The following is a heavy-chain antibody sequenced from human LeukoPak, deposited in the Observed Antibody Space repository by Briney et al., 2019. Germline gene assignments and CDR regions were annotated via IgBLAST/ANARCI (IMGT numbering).Heavy chain of an antibody. Sequence: PGGSLRLSCAASGFTFSSYGMHWVRQAPGKGLEWVAVIWYDGSNKYYADSVKGRFTISRDNSRNTLYLQMNSLSADDTAVYHCAKELTLLDYGRGYYYYGLDVWGQGTTLTVSS. J-gene: IGHJ6*02. CDR2: IWYDGSNK. V-gene: IGHV3-33*06. D-gene: IGHD4-17*01. CDR1: GFTFSSYG. CDR3: AKELTLLDYGRGYYYYGLDV.